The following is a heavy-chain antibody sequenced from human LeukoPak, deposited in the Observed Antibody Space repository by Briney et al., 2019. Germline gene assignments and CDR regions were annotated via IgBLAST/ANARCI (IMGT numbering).Heavy chain of an antibody. D-gene: IGHD3-22*01. CDR1: GGTFISYA. CDR2: IIPIFGTA. V-gene: IGHV1-69*05. Sequence: SVKVSCKASGGTFISYAISWVRQAPGQGLEWMGRIIPIFGTANYAQKFQGRVTITTDESTSTAYMELSSLRSEDTAVYYCARERHRYDSSGYDAFDIWGQGTMVTVSS. CDR3: ARERHRYDSSGYDAFDI. J-gene: IGHJ3*02.